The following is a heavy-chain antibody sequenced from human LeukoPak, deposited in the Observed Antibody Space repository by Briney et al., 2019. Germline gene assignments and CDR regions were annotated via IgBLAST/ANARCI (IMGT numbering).Heavy chain of an antibody. Sequence: ASVKVSCKASGYTFTSYDINWVRQATGQGLEWMGWMNPNSGNTGYAQKFQGRVTITRNTSISTAYMELSSLRSEDTAVYYCERGDCSSTSCQDPDYYYYMDVWGKGTTVTVSS. CDR1: GYTFTSYD. V-gene: IGHV1-8*03. CDR2: MNPNSGNT. D-gene: IGHD2-2*01. J-gene: IGHJ6*03. CDR3: ERGDCSSTSCQDPDYYYYMDV.